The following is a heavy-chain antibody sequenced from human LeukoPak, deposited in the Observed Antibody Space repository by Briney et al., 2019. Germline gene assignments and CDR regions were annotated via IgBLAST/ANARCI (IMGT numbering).Heavy chain of an antibody. J-gene: IGHJ4*02. CDR1: GLTFSDYY. V-gene: IGHV3-11*04. D-gene: IGHD2-2*01. CDR3: ARSKLPAANAIDY. Sequence: GGSLRLSCAASGLTFSDYYMNWIRQAPGKGLEWISYMSSSGSTISYADSVTGRFTVSRDNAKNSLYLQMDSLRAEDTAVYYCARSKLPAANAIDYWGQGTLLTVSS. CDR2: MSSSGSTI.